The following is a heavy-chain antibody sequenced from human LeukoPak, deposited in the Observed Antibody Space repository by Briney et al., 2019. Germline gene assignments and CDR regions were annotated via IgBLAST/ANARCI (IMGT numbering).Heavy chain of an antibody. CDR3: ARRPGSYYITTYYYYYMDV. CDR1: GYSISSGYY. CDR2: INHSGST. V-gene: IGHV4-38-2*02. D-gene: IGHD3-10*01. Sequence: SETLSLTCTVSGYSISSGYYWSWIRQPPGKGLEWIGEINHSGSTNYNPSLKSRVTISVDTSKNQFSLKLSSVTAADTAVYYCARRPGSYYITTYYYYYMDVWGKGTTVTISS. J-gene: IGHJ6*03.